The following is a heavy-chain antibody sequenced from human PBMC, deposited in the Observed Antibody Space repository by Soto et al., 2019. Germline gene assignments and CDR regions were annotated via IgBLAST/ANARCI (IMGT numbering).Heavy chain of an antibody. V-gene: IGHV4-59*12. CDR3: ARVIYSKVGATNWFDP. J-gene: IGHJ5*01. Sequence: PSETLSLTCTVSGGSISSYYWSWIRQPPGKGLEWIGYIYYSGSTNYNPSLKSRVTISVDTSKNQFSLKLSSVTAADTAVYYCARVIYSKVGATNWFDPRGQRTLVIVS. CDR2: IYYSGST. CDR1: GGSISSYY. D-gene: IGHD1-26*01.